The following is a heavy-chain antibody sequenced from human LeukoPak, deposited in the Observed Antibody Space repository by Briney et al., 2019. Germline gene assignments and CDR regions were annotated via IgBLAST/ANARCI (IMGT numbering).Heavy chain of an antibody. V-gene: IGHV4-34*01. CDR2: INHSGST. D-gene: IGHD5-12*01. Sequence: PSETLSLTCAVYGGSFSGYYWSWIRQPPGKGLEWIGEINHSGSTNYNPSLKSRVTISVDTSKNQFSLKLSSVTAADTAVYYCARGPYERFIDYWGQGTLVTVSS. J-gene: IGHJ4*02. CDR3: ARGPYERFIDY. CDR1: GGSFSGYY.